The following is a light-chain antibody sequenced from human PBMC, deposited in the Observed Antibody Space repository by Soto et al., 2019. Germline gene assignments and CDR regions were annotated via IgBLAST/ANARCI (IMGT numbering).Light chain of an antibody. J-gene: IGLJ7*01. CDR1: SSNIGAGYD. V-gene: IGLV1-40*01. CDR3: GAWDSSLDVYV. CDR2: TND. Sequence: QSVLTQPPSVSGAPWQRVTISCTGSSSNIGAGYDVHWYQQFPGMAPKLLIYTNDVRPSGVPDRFSGSKSGTSASLAITGLQTGDEGDYSCGAWDSSLDVYVFGGGTQLTVL.